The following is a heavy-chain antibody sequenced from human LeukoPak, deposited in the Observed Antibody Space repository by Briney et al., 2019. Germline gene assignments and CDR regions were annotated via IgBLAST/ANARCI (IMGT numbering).Heavy chain of an antibody. CDR1: GFTFSSYA. CDR3: AKLKVGADSSGSRPFDY. CDR2: ISGSGGST. D-gene: IGHD3-22*01. J-gene: IGHJ4*02. Sequence: GGSLRLSCAASGFTFSSYAMSWVRQAPGKGLGWVSAISGSGGSTYYADSVKGRFTISRDNSKNTLYLQMNSLRAEDTAVYYWAKLKVGADSSGSRPFDYWGQGTLVTASS. V-gene: IGHV3-23*01.